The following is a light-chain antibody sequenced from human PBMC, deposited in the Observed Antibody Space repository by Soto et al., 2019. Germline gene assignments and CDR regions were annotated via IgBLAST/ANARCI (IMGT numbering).Light chain of an antibody. CDR3: CSYISGGTVV. V-gene: IGLV2-11*01. CDR2: DVN. Sequence: QSVLTQPRSVSGSPGQSVTISCTGTSSDVGGYNYVSWYQQHPGKAPKLMIYDVNKRPSGVPDRFSGSKSGDTASLTISGLQAEDEADYYCCSYISGGTVVFGGGTKVTVL. CDR1: SSDVGGYNY. J-gene: IGLJ3*02.